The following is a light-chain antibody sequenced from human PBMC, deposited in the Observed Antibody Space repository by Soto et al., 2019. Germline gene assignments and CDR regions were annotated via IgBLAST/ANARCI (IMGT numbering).Light chain of an antibody. CDR3: SSYTSSRDVV. V-gene: IGLV2-14*01. CDR2: EVN. CDR1: KLDIGRYNY. Sequence: QSALTQPASVSGSPGQTITISCAGTKLDIGRYNYVSWYRQHPGEAPKLIIFEVNNRPSGISNRFSGSKSGNTASLTISGLQVEDEAHYFCSSYTSSRDVVFGGGTKLTVL. J-gene: IGLJ2*01.